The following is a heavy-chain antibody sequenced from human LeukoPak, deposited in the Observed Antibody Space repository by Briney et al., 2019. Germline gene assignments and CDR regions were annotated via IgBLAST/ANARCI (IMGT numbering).Heavy chain of an antibody. CDR3: ARDRYSSGWDTDYYGMDV. D-gene: IGHD6-19*01. Sequence: PSETLSLTCTVSGGSISSGGYSWSWIRQHPGKGLEWIGYIYYSGSTYYNPSLKSRVTISVDTSKNQFSLKLSSVTAADTAVYYCARDRYSSGWDTDYYGMDVWGQGTTVTVSS. J-gene: IGHJ6*02. CDR2: IYYSGST. V-gene: IGHV4-31*03. CDR1: GGSISSGGYS.